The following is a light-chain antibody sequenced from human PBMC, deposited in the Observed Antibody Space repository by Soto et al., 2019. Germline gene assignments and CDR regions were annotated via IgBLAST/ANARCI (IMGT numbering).Light chain of an antibody. CDR2: GAS. CDR1: HSISTY. J-gene: IGKJ1*01. CDR3: QQSFSNPKT. Sequence: DIQMTQSPSSLSSSIGDRVTITCQARHSISTYVNWYQQKPGKAPQLLIYGASSLQSGVPSRFSGRGSGTDFTLTISSLQPEDFATYHCQQSFSNPKTFGQGTKV. V-gene: IGKV1-39*01.